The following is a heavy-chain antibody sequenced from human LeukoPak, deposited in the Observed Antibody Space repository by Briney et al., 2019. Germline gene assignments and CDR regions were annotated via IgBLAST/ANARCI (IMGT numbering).Heavy chain of an antibody. CDR2: INPSGRTT. Sequence: ASVKVSCKASGYTFTSYFIHWVRQAPGQGLEWMGIINPSGRTTSYAQKFRGRVTMTRDTSTSTVYMELSSLRSEDTAVYYCARGESSTKFGYWGQGTLVTVSS. CDR1: GYTFTSYF. D-gene: IGHD6-13*01. V-gene: IGHV1-46*01. J-gene: IGHJ4*02. CDR3: ARGESSTKFGY.